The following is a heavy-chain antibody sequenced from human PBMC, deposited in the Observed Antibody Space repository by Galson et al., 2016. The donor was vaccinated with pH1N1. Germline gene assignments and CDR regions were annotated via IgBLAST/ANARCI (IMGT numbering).Heavy chain of an antibody. Sequence: SLRLSCAVSGFTFRRSGMHWVRQAPGKGLEWVAIISYDGNNAYHGDAVKGRFTISRNNSKNPLNLDMNSLRPEDTAVYYCAKDGGTGSGKHSAFVMTVWGQGTTVTVSS. D-gene: IGHD3-10*01. V-gene: IGHV3-30*19. J-gene: IGHJ6*02. CDR2: ISYDGNNA. CDR3: AKDGGTGSGKHSAFVMTV. CDR1: GFTFRRSG.